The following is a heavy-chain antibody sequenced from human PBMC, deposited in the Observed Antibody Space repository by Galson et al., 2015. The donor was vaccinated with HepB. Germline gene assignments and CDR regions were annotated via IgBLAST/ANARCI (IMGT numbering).Heavy chain of an antibody. D-gene: IGHD3-22*01. V-gene: IGHV5-51*01. J-gene: IGHJ3*02. CDR2: IFPYDSST. CDR1: GYNFATYW. Sequence: QSGAEVKKPGESLKISCKGSGYNFATYWVGWVRQMSGKGPGWMGIIFPYDSSTRYSPSFQGQVTISADKSINTAYLQWNSLKASDTAMYYCAIYYDITGGAFDIWGQGTRVTVSS. CDR3: AIYYDITGGAFDI.